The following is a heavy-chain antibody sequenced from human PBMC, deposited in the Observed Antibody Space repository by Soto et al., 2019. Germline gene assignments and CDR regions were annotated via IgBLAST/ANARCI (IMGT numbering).Heavy chain of an antibody. CDR1: RGTFSCYA. D-gene: IGHD2-2*01. Sequence: SVEVSSKAPRGTFSCYAIRWLRQAPGQGLEWMGGIIPIFGTANYAQKFQGRVTITADESKSTAYMELSSLRSEDTAVYYCARAECSSTSCYYFDYWGQGTLVTVSS. V-gene: IGHV1-69*01. CDR2: IIPIFGTA. CDR3: ARAECSSTSCYYFDY. J-gene: IGHJ4*02.